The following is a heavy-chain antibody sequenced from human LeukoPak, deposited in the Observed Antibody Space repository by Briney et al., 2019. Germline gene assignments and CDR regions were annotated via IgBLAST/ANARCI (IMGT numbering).Heavy chain of an antibody. CDR2: IYTSGST. J-gene: IGHJ4*02. V-gene: IGHV4-4*09. CDR1: GGSISNYY. CDR3: ARTVVVTAIHFFDY. D-gene: IGHD2-21*02. Sequence: SETLSLTCTVSGGSISNYYWSWIRQPPGKGLEWIGYIYTSGSTNYNPSLESRVTISVDTSENHFSLKLSSVTAADTAVYYCARTVVVTAIHFFDYWGQGTLVTVS.